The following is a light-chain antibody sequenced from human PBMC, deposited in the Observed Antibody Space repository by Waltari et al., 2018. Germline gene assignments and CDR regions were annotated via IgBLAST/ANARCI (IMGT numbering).Light chain of an antibody. V-gene: IGKV1-39*01. CDR3: QQSYRMPYT. CDR2: SAS. J-gene: IGKJ2*01. CDR1: QDISSY. Sequence: DIQMTQSPSSLSASVGDRVTVTCRASQDISSYLNWYQQKPGEAPKLLIYSASTLQTGVPSRFSGSGSETEFTLTISSLEPGDCATYFCQQSYRMPYTFGQGTKVEI.